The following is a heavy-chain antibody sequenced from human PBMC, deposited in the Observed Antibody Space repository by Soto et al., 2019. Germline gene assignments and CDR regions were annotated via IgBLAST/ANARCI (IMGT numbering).Heavy chain of an antibody. J-gene: IGHJ4*02. V-gene: IGHV4-30-4*01. CDR2: IYYSGST. CDR3: ARGVAYYYDSSGYYLDY. CDR1: GGSISSGDYY. Sequence: SETLSLTCTVSGGSISSGDYYWSWIRQPPWKGLEWIGYIYYSGSTYYNPSLKSRVTISVDTSKNQFSLKLSSVTAADTAVYYCARGVAYYYDSSGYYLDYWGQGXLVTVYS. D-gene: IGHD3-22*01.